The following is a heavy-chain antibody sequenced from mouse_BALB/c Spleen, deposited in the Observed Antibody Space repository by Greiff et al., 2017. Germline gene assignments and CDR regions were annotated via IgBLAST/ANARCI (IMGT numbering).Heavy chain of an antibody. V-gene: IGHV2-4-1*01. D-gene: IGHD3-2*01. Sequence: VMLVESGPGLVQPSQSLSITCTVSGFSLTSYGVHWVRQSPGKGLEWLGVIWSGGSTDYNAAFISRLSISKDNSKSQVFFKMNSLQADDTAIYYCARNLGDSSGAAMDYWGQGTSVTVSS. CDR3: ARNLGDSSGAAMDY. J-gene: IGHJ4*01. CDR1: GFSLTSYG. CDR2: IWSGGST.